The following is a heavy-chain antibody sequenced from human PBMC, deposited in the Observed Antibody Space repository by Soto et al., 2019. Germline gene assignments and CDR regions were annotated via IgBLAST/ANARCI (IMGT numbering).Heavy chain of an antibody. Sequence: GGSLRLSCAASGFTFDDYAMHWVRQAPGKGLEWVSGISWNSGSIGYADSVKGRFTISRDNAKNSLYLQMNSLRAEDTALYYCAKDTQTYYYDSSGNFDYWGQGTLVTVSS. CDR1: GFTFDDYA. CDR2: ISWNSGSI. J-gene: IGHJ4*02. CDR3: AKDTQTYYYDSSGNFDY. D-gene: IGHD3-22*01. V-gene: IGHV3-9*01.